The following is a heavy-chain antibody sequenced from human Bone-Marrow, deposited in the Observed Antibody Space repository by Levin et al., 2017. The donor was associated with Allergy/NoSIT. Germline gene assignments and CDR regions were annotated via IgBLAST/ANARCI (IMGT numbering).Heavy chain of an antibody. CDR2: IYSFGST. CDR1: GFTISNNY. Sequence: GESLKISCVVSGFTISNNYMSWVRQASGKGLEWVAVIYSFGSTNYADSVKGRFTISRANSENTLYLQMNSLRAEDTAIYYCERLDFNYGAYYWGQGTLVTVSS. V-gene: IGHV3-66*04. D-gene: IGHD4/OR15-4a*01. J-gene: IGHJ4*02. CDR3: ERLDFNYGAYY.